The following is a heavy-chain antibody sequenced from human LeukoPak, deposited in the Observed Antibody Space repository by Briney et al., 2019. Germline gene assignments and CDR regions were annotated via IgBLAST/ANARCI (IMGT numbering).Heavy chain of an antibody. CDR1: GFSFNSYA. CDR3: ANSIMITFGGVIVIPNYYFDY. V-gene: IGHV3-23*01. Sequence: PGGSLRLSCAASGFSFNSYAMSWVRPAPGEGLEWVLGISRSGGNTYSADSVKGRFTISRDNSKNTLYLQMNSLRAEDTAVYYCANSIMITFGGVIVIPNYYFDYWGQGTLRTVSS. D-gene: IGHD3-16*02. J-gene: IGHJ4*02. CDR2: ISRSGGNT.